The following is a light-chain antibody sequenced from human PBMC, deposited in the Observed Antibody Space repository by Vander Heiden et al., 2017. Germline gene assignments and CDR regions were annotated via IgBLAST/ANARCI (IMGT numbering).Light chain of an antibody. CDR3: QSYDSRMSGSVV. CDR1: SPNIGAGYD. J-gene: IGLJ2*01. Sequence: QPVLTQPPSVSGPPGQRVTIPCTGSSPNIGAGYDVHWYQHLPGTAPKLLIYTNSNRPSGVPDRFSGSKSGTSASLAITGLQAEDEADYYCQSYDSRMSGSVVFGGGTKLTVL. V-gene: IGLV1-40*01. CDR2: TNS.